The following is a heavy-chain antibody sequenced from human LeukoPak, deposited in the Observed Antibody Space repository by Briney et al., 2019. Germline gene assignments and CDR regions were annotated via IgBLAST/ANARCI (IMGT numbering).Heavy chain of an antibody. CDR2: IYYSGST. V-gene: IGHV4-59*01. CDR3: ARGRGDCDY. J-gene: IGHJ4*02. Sequence: SETLSLTCTVSGGSISSYYWSWIRQPPGKGLEWIGYIYYSGSTNYNPSLKSRVTISVDTSKNQFSLKLSSVTAADTAVYYCARGRGDCDYWGQGTLVTVSS. D-gene: IGHD3-16*01. CDR1: GGSISSYY.